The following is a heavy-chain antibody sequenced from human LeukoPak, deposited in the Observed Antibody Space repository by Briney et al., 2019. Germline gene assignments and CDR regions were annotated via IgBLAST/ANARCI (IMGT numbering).Heavy chain of an antibody. J-gene: IGHJ4*02. CDR2: IFYSGST. CDR3: ARLTIYASGEDS. CDR1: GGSISSSSYY. Sequence: SETLSLTCTVSGGSISSSSYYWGWIRQPPGKGLEWIGSIFYSGSTYYNPSLKSRVTISVDTSKNQFSLKLSSVTAADTAVYYCARLTIYASGEDSWGQGTLVTVSS. D-gene: IGHD2/OR15-2a*01. V-gene: IGHV4-39*01.